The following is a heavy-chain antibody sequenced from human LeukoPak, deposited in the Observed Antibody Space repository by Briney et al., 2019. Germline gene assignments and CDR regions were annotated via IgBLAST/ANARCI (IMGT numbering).Heavy chain of an antibody. Sequence: SETLSLTCTVSGGSLSSGSYYWGWIRQPPVRGLGWIGYIYYSGSTNYNPSLKSRVTISVDTSKNQFSLKLSSVTAADTAVYYCARAWIQLWPLNFDYWGQGTLVTVSS. V-gene: IGHV4-61*01. CDR1: GGSLSSGSYY. CDR3: ARAWIQLWPLNFDY. CDR2: IYYSGST. J-gene: IGHJ4*02. D-gene: IGHD5-18*01.